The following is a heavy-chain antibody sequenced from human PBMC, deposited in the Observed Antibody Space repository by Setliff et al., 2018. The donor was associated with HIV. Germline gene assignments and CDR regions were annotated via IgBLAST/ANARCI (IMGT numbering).Heavy chain of an antibody. J-gene: IGHJ5*02. CDR2: IYYSGST. Sequence: SETLSLTCTVSGGSISRGSYSWGWIRQPPGKGLEWIGSIYYSGSTYYNPSLKSRVTISVDTSENQFSLRLNSVTAADTAVYYCARYRYYYDSSGYGRWFDPWGQGTLVTVSS. CDR3: ARYRYYYDSSGYGRWFDP. V-gene: IGHV4-39*01. D-gene: IGHD3-22*01. CDR1: GGSISRGSYS.